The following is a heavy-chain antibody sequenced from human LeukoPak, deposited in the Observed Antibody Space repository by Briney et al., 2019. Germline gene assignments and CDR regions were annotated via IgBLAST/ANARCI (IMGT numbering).Heavy chain of an antibody. CDR1: GYNFFRYW. CDR2: IYPGDSDT. Sequence: GESLKISCKASGYNFFRYWIGWVRQMPGKGLEWMGIIYPGDSDTRYSPSFQGQVTISADKSISTAYLQWSSLKASDTAIYYCASEYCSGGNCYFDYWGQGTLVTVSS. V-gene: IGHV5-51*01. D-gene: IGHD2-15*01. J-gene: IGHJ4*02. CDR3: ASEYCSGGNCYFDY.